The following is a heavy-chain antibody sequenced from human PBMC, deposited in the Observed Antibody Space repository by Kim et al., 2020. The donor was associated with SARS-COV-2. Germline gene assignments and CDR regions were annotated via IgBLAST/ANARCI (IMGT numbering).Heavy chain of an antibody. J-gene: IGHJ4*02. Sequence: DSVKGRFTISRDNSKNSLYLQMNSLRTEDTALYYCAKDGRLDYGDDNFDYWGQGTLVTVSS. D-gene: IGHD4-17*01. V-gene: IGHV3-43*01. CDR3: AKDGRLDYGDDNFDY.